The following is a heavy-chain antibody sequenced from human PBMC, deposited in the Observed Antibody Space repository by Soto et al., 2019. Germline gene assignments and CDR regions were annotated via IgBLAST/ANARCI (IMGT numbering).Heavy chain of an antibody. CDR2: INWNGGST. Sequence: GGSLRLSCAASGFTFDDYGMSWVRQAPGKGLEWVSGINWNGGSTGYAENVKGRFTISRDNAKNSLYLQMNSLRAEDTALYYCARDLDSSGWLKAFDIWGQGTMVTVSS. J-gene: IGHJ3*02. D-gene: IGHD6-19*01. CDR3: ARDLDSSGWLKAFDI. V-gene: IGHV3-20*04. CDR1: GFTFDDYG.